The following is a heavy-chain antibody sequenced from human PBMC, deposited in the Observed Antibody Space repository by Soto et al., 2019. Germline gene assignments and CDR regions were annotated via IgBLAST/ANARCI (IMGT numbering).Heavy chain of an antibody. V-gene: IGHV3-23*01. J-gene: IGHJ4*02. D-gene: IGHD3-9*01. Sequence: PGVSLRLSCAASGFTFSSYAMSWVLQAPGKGLEWVSAIGGSGNSTYYADSVKGRLTISRDNSKNTLYLQVNSLRAEDTAVYYCAKVLVASMVVNGYLYWGQGTLVTVSS. CDR1: GFTFSSYA. CDR3: AKVLVASMVVNGYLY. CDR2: IGGSGNST.